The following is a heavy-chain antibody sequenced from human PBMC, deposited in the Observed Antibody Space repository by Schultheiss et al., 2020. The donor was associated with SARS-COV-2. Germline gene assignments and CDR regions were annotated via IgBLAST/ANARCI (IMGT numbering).Heavy chain of an antibody. J-gene: IGHJ1*01. CDR3: ARDAKIRIVGATTAFYFQH. Sequence: GGSLRLSCAASGFTFSQYWIHWVRQVPGKGLVWISRIKGDGEGTINADSVKGRFTISRDNAKNTLYLQMNSLRAEDTAVYYCARDAKIRIVGATTAFYFQHWGQGTLVTVSS. V-gene: IGHV3-74*01. D-gene: IGHD1-26*01. CDR2: IKGDGEGT. CDR1: GFTFSQYW.